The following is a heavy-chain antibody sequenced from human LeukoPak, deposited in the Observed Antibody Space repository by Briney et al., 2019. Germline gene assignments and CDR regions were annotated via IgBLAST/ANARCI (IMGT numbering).Heavy chain of an antibody. J-gene: IGHJ3*02. Sequence: SETLSLTCTVSGGSISSYDWGWIRQPPGKGLEWIGDIYHTGSSGYNPSLKSRVTISVDTSKNQVSLKLTSVTAADTAVYYCAKGGAPTRVAFDIWGQGTMVTVSS. D-gene: IGHD3-16*01. V-gene: IGHV4-59*08. CDR1: GGSISSYD. CDR2: IYHTGSS. CDR3: AKGGAPTRVAFDI.